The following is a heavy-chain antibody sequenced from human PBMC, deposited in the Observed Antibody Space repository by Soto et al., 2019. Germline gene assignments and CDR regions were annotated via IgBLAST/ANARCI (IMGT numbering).Heavy chain of an antibody. J-gene: IGHJ4*02. D-gene: IGHD7-27*01. CDR2: MNPNSGNT. CDR3: ARGPRNWGVDY. Sequence: QVQLVQSGAEVKKPGASVKVSCKAAGYTFTSYDINWVRQATGQDFEWMGWMNPNSGNTAYAQKFHGXXSXSXDTAKSTAFMELSSLTSEDTAVYYCARGPRNWGVDYWGQGTLVTVSS. CDR1: GYTFTSYD. V-gene: IGHV1-8*01.